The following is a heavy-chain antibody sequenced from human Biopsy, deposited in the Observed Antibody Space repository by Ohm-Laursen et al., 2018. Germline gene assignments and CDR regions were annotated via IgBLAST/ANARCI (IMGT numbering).Heavy chain of an antibody. CDR1: GFPFHNYA. J-gene: IGHJ4*02. Sequence: SLRLSCAVSGFPFHNYAMNWVRQAPRKGLEWVSGINAPGGKTYYADSVKGRFTISRDASKNTLYLLMNSLRAEDTAMYYCAKGGYCTTTSCYMDVDYWGQGTLVTVSS. D-gene: IGHD2-2*02. V-gene: IGHV3-23*01. CDR3: AKGGYCTTTSCYMDVDY. CDR2: INAPGGKT.